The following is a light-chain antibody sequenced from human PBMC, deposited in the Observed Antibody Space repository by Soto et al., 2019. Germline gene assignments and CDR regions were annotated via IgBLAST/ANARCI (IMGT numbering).Light chain of an antibody. CDR3: QQYRSSPPIT. Sequence: EILMTQSPDSLSLSPGETATLSCRASQTVNSELAWYQHKPGQAPRLLIYRTSTRATGIPARFSGSGSGTDFTLTISGLESEDFAVYYCQQYRSSPPITFGQGTRPEIK. V-gene: IGKV3D-15*01. J-gene: IGKJ5*01. CDR2: RTS. CDR1: QTVNSE.